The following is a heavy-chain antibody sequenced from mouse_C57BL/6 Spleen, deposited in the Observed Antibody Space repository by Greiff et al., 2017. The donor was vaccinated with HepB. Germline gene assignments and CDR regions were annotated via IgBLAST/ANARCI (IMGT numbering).Heavy chain of an antibody. CDR2: ISYDGSN. J-gene: IGHJ1*03. V-gene: IGHV3-6*01. CDR1: GYSITSGYY. CDR3: ARARTGYFDV. Sequence: DVKLVESGPGLVKPSQSLSLTCSVTGYSITSGYYWNWIRQFPGNKLEWMGYISYDGSNNYNPSLKNRISITRDTSKNQFFLKLNSVTTEDTATYYCARARTGYFDVWGTGTTVTVSS.